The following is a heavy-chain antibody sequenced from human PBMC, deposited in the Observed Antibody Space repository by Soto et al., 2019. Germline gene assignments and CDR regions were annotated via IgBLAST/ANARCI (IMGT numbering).Heavy chain of an antibody. CDR3: VRRKAVRPPDY. CDR2: IYPSDSDT. J-gene: IGHJ4*02. Sequence: PGESLKISCQGSGFKFITHWIGWVRQMPDKGLEWMGMIYPSDSDTRYSPSFEGQVTISADKSINTAYLQWNSLKASDSAIYFCVRRKAVRPPDYWGQGTLVTVSS. D-gene: IGHD6-6*01. CDR1: GFKFITHW. V-gene: IGHV5-51*01.